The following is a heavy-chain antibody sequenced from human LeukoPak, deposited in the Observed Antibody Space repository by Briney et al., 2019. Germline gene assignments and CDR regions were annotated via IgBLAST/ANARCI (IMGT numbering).Heavy chain of an antibody. CDR2: IYYSGST. D-gene: IGHD1-1*01. CDR1: GGSISSYY. V-gene: IGHV4-59*01. Sequence: SETLSLTCTVSGGSISSYYWSWIRQPPGKGLERIGYIYYSGSTNYNPSLKSRVTISVDTSKNQFSLKLSSVTAADTAVYYCARSAGRRVNWFDPWGQGTLVTVSS. J-gene: IGHJ5*02. CDR3: ARSAGRRVNWFDP.